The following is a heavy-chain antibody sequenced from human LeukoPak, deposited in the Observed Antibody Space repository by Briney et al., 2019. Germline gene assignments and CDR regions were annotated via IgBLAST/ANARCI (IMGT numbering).Heavy chain of an antibody. D-gene: IGHD4-11*01. Sequence: GGSLRLSCAASGFTFSSYAMHWVRQAPGKGLEWVAVISYDGRNKYYADSVKGRFTISRDNSKNTLYLQMNSLRAEDTAVYYCARASEIYSSAEYFQYWGQGTLVTVSS. CDR2: ISYDGRNK. V-gene: IGHV3-30*01. CDR3: ARASEIYSSAEYFQY. CDR1: GFTFSSYA. J-gene: IGHJ1*01.